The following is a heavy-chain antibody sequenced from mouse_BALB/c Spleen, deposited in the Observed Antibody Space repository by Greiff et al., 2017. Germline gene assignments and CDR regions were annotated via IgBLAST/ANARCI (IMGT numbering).Heavy chain of an antibody. V-gene: IGHV8-8*01. CDR1: GFSLSTSGMG. Sequence: QVTLKESGPGILQPSQTLSLTCSFSGFSLSTSGMGVGWIRQPSGKGLEWLAHIWWDDDKRYNPALKSRLTISKDTSSNQVFLKIASVDTADTATYYCARMTGGTNHWYFDVWGAGTTVTVSS. CDR2: IWWDDDK. CDR3: ARMTGGTNHWYFDV. J-gene: IGHJ1*01. D-gene: IGHD4-1*01.